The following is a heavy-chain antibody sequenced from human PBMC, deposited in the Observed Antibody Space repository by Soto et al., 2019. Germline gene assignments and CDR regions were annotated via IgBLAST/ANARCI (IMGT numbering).Heavy chain of an antibody. CDR3: ARGEQYSGRIFDY. CDR2: TYYRSKWYY. D-gene: IGHD1-26*01. V-gene: IGHV6-1*01. J-gene: IGHJ4*01. Sequence: QTLSLTCAITGDSVSSNSAGWSWVRQSPSRGLEWLGRTYYRSKWYYEYAVSVRGRITINPDTSKNQYSLQLNSVTPEDTAVYFCARGEQYSGRIFDYWGQGTLVTLSS. CDR1: GDSVSSNSAG.